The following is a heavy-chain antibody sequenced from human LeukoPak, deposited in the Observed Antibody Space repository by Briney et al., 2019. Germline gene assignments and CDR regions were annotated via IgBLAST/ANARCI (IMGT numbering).Heavy chain of an antibody. CDR2: IYYIGST. J-gene: IGHJ4*02. CDR3: ARGSLAGAYCGGDCFPLFDY. V-gene: IGHV4-31*03. Sequence: NPSQTLFLTCTVSGGSISSGVYYWSWIRQHPGKGLEWIGYIYYIGSTYYSPSLKSRVTISRDTSKNQFSLKLSSVTAADTAVYYCARGSLAGAYCGGDCFPLFDYWGQGTLVTVSS. CDR1: GGSISSGVYY. D-gene: IGHD2-21*02.